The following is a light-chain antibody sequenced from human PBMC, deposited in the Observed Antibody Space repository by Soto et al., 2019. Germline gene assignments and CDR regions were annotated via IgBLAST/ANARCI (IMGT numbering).Light chain of an antibody. Sequence: VIWMTQSPSLVSASTGDRLNISCRMSQAIRSHLAWYQQKPGKAPNLLIFASSTLHNGVPSRFSGSGFGTDFTLSISGLQSEDFATYYCQQYSSFPYIFGRGTKGEF. CDR1: QAIRSH. J-gene: IGKJ2*01. CDR2: ASS. V-gene: IGKV1D-8*01. CDR3: QQYSSFPYI.